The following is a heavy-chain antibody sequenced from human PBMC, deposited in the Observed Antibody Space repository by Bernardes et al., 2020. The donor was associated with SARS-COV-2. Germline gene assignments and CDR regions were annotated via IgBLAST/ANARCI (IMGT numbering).Heavy chain of an antibody. CDR1: GFTFNSYS. D-gene: IGHD3-22*01. Sequence: AGSLRLSCAVSGFTFNSYSMSWVRQAPGKGLEWVSSISSSSSFIYYADSVKGRFTISRDNAKNSLYLQMNSLRAEDTAVYYCAREGSEYYDSGGYYLDYWGQGTLVTVSS. CDR2: ISSSSSFI. V-gene: IGHV3-21*01. CDR3: AREGSEYYDSGGYYLDY. J-gene: IGHJ4*02.